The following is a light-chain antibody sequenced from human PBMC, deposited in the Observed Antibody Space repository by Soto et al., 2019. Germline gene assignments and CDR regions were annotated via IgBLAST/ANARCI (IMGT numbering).Light chain of an antibody. V-gene: IGLV2-14*01. Sequence: QSALTQPASVSGYPGQSITISCTGTSSDVGGYNYVSWYQQNPGKAPKLMIFEVTNRPSGVSNRFSGSKSGNTASLTISGLQTEDEADYYCSSYTSSTTVVFGGRTKVTVL. J-gene: IGLJ2*01. CDR3: SSYTSSTTVV. CDR2: EVT. CDR1: SSDVGGYNY.